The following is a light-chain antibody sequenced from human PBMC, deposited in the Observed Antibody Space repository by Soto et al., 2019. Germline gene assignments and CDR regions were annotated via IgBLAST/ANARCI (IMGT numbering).Light chain of an antibody. CDR1: QSVSRN. Sequence: EIVVTQSPGILSVSPGERATLSCRASQSVSRNLAWYQQKPGQAPTLLIYGASTRATGIPARFTGSGSGTEFTLTISSLQSEDFAVYYCQEYSKWPLFTFGPGTKVCIK. J-gene: IGKJ3*01. CDR3: QEYSKWPLFT. CDR2: GAS. V-gene: IGKV3-15*01.